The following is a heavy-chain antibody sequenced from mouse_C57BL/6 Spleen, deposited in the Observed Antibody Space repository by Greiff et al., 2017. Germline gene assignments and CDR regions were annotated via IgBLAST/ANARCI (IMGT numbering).Heavy chain of an antibody. CDR2: INYDGSST. CDR1: GFTFSDYY. V-gene: IGHV5-16*01. J-gene: IGHJ2*01. Sequence: VQLVESEGGLVQPGSSMKLSCTASGFTFSDYYMAWVRQVPEEGLEWVANINYDGSSTYYLDSLKSRFIISRDNAKNILYLQMSSLKSEDTATYYCARDIYYGYDGGYFDYWGQGTTLTVSS. D-gene: IGHD2-2*01. CDR3: ARDIYYGYDGGYFDY.